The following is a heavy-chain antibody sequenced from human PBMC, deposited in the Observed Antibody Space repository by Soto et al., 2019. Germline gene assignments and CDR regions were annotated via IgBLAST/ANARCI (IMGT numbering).Heavy chain of an antibody. Sequence: ASVKVSCKASGYTFTSYDINWVRQATGQGLEWMGWMNPNSGNTGYAQKFQGRVTMTRNTSISTAYMELSSLRSEDTAVYYCARCLEGYYYDSSGYYSAFDIWGQGTMVTVSS. D-gene: IGHD3-22*01. CDR1: GYTFTSYD. J-gene: IGHJ3*02. V-gene: IGHV1-8*01. CDR3: ARCLEGYYYDSSGYYSAFDI. CDR2: MNPNSGNT.